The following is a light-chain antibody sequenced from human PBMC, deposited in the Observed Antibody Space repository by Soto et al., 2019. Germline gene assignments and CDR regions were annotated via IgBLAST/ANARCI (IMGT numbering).Light chain of an antibody. CDR3: MQSAHWPGT. CDR2: KVS. CDR1: QSLVYTPGNTY. J-gene: IGKJ1*01. V-gene: IGKV2-30*01. Sequence: EVVMTQSPLSLSVTLGQTASISCRSSQSLVYTPGNTYLNLFHQRPGQPPRRLIHKVSVRESGVADRFSGSGSGSDFTLTIRRVEAEDVGIYFCMQSAHWPGTFGQGTKVDIK.